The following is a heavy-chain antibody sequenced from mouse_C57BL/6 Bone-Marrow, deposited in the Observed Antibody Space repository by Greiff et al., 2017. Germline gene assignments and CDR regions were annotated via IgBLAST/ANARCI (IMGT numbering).Heavy chain of an antibody. CDR3: TRGGTTVPHFDY. V-gene: IGHV1-15*01. J-gene: IGHJ2*01. CDR1: GYTFTDYE. D-gene: IGHD1-1*01. Sequence: QVHLQQSGAELVRPGASVTLSCKASGYTFTDYEMHWVKQTPVHGLEWIGAIDPETGGTAYNQKFKGKAILTADKSSSTAYMELRSLTSEDSAVYYCTRGGTTVPHFDYWGQGTTLTVSS. CDR2: IDPETGGT.